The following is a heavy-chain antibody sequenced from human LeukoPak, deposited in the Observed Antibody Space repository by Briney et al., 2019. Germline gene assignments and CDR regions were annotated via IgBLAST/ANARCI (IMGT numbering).Heavy chain of an antibody. Sequence: SETLSLTCTVSGVSISNYYWAWIRQPAGEGLEWIGHIYITGNTNYNPSLKSRVIMSLDTSKIQFSLKLSSVTAADTAVYYCARESGVFSRDQYMDVWGKGTTVIVSS. CDR1: GVSISNYY. CDR2: IYITGNT. J-gene: IGHJ6*04. CDR3: ARESGVFSRDQYMDV. D-gene: IGHD3-3*01. V-gene: IGHV4-4*07.